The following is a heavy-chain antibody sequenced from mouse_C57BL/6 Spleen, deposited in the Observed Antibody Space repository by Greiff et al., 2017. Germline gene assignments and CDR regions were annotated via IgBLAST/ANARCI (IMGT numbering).Heavy chain of an antibody. D-gene: IGHD1-1*01. V-gene: IGHV5-4*01. CDR2: ISDGGSYT. CDR3: ARGGSSYEYFDV. CDR1: GFTFSSYA. J-gene: IGHJ1*03. Sequence: EVQLVESGGGLVKPGGSLKLSCAASGFTFSSYAMSWVRQTPEKRLEWVATISDGGSYTYYPDNVKGRFTISRDNAKNNLYLQMSHLKSEDTAMYYCARGGSSYEYFDVWGTGTTVTVSS.